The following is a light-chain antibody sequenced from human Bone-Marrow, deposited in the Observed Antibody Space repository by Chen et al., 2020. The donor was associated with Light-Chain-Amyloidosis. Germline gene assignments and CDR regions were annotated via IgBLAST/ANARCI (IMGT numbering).Light chain of an antibody. CDR2: GAS. Sequence: IVLAQSPGTLSLSPGERATPSCRAGQSVSSSYFACYQQKPGQAPRLIIFGASRRTTGIPDRFSGSASGTDFTLTISRLEPEDSAVYYCQQYEKSPSTFGQGTKVEI. J-gene: IGKJ1*01. V-gene: IGKV3-20*01. CDR3: QQYEKSPST. CDR1: QSVSSSY.